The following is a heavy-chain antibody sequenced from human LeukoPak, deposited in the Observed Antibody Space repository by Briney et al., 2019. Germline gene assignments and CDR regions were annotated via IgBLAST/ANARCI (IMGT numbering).Heavy chain of an antibody. CDR1: GFTFSSYG. CDR3: AKSMVATMMTFDY. Sequence: EGSLRLSCAASGFTFSSYGIHWVRQAPGKGLEWVAVISYDGSNKYYADSVKGRFTISRDNSKNTLYLQMNSLRAEDTAVYYCAKSMVATMMTFDYWGQGTLVTVSS. D-gene: IGHD5-12*01. CDR2: ISYDGSNK. V-gene: IGHV3-30*18. J-gene: IGHJ4*02.